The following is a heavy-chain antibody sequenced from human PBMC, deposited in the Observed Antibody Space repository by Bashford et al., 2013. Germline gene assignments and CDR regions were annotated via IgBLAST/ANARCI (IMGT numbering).Heavy chain of an antibody. CDR2: ISSSSSTI. J-gene: IGHJ5*02. D-gene: IGHD7-27*01. Sequence: VRQAPGKGLEWVSYISSSSSTIYYADSVKGRFTISRDNAKNSLYLQMNRLRAEDTAVYYCARGPNWGSGSINWFDPWGQGTLVTVSS. CDR3: ARGPNWGSGSINWFDP. V-gene: IGHV3-48*03.